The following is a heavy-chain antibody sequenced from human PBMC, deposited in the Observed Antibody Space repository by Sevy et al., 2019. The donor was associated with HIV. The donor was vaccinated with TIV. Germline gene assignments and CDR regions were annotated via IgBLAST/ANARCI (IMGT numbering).Heavy chain of an antibody. CDR1: GFTFSDFW. CDR2: MNQHGTHI. D-gene: IGHD1-26*01. Sequence: GGSLRLSCEVSGFTFSDFWMTWVRQSPGKGLEWVAYMNQHGTHINLLDSVRGRFTISRDNAKNSLYLQMDSLRAEDTAIYYCARDPDSGALGRWGQGTLVTVSS. CDR3: ARDPDSGALGR. V-gene: IGHV3-7*01. J-gene: IGHJ4*02.